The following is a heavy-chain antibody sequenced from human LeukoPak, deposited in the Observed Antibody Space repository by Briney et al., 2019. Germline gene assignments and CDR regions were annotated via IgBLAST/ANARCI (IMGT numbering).Heavy chain of an antibody. CDR2: IHGSASYN. J-gene: IGHJ4*02. D-gene: IGHD1-26*01. V-gene: IGHV3-21*06. CDR3: ARASMEPFFDY. Sequence: PSETLSLTCAVSGGSISGSNWWSWVRQSPGKGLEWVSCIHGSASYNYYADSVKGRFTVSRDSAKNSLYLEMNSLRAEDTAVYYCARASMEPFFDYWGQGTLVTVSS. CDR1: GGSISGSNW.